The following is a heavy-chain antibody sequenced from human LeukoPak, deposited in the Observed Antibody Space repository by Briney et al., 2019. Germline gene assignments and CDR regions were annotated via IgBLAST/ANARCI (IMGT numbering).Heavy chain of an antibody. CDR1: GGSFSGYY. CDR3: ARCPLRPAGGRPPRRRGRGGVSDALDI. J-gene: IGHJ3*02. D-gene: IGHD3-16*01. Sequence: SETLSLTCAVYGGSFSGYYWSWIRQPPGKGLEWIGEIYHSGSTNYNPSLKSRVTISVETSKNQFSLKLRSVTAADTAVYYCARCPLRPAGGRPPRRRGRGGVSDALDIWGQGTMVTVSS. CDR2: IYHSGST. V-gene: IGHV4-34*01.